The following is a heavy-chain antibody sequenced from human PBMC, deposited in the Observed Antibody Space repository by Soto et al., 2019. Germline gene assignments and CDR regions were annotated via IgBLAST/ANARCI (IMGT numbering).Heavy chain of an antibody. V-gene: IGHV1-18*01. CDR2: ISGYNGDT. J-gene: IGHJ6*02. CDR3: AKNGQPPYYYYGMDV. Sequence: QGQLEQSGPEVKKSGASGKVSCKASGYTFSRYGISWVRQAPGQGLEWMGWISGYNGDTKYAQKVQGRVTMTIDTSTYTAYMELRSLTSDDTAIYYCAKNGQPPYYYYGMDVWGQGTTVTVSS. CDR1: GYTFSRYG. D-gene: IGHD2-8*01.